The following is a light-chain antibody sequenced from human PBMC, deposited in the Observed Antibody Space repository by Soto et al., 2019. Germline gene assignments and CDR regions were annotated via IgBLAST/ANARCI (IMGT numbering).Light chain of an antibody. Sequence: ETVLTQSPGTLSLSPGERATLSCRASQSVNSNYLAWYQQKPGQAPRLLIYGASSRATGIPDRFSGSGSGTDFILTISRLEPDDFAVYYCQQYGDSPRTFGHGTKVGIK. CDR2: GAS. J-gene: IGKJ1*01. CDR3: QQYGDSPRT. CDR1: QSVNSNY. V-gene: IGKV3-20*01.